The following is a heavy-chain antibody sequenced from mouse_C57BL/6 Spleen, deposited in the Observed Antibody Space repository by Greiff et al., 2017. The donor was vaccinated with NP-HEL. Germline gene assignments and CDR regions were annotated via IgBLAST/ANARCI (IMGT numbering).Heavy chain of an antibody. Sequence: EVHLVESGGGLVQPGGSMKLSCVASGFTFSNYWMNWVRQSPEQGLEWVAQIRLKSDNYATHYAESVKGRFTISRDDSKSSIYLQMNNLRAEDTGIYYCTTGTRYFDVWGTGTTVTVSS. CDR3: TTGTRYFDV. CDR2: IRLKSDNYAT. CDR1: GFTFSNYW. V-gene: IGHV6-3*01. D-gene: IGHD4-1*01. J-gene: IGHJ1*03.